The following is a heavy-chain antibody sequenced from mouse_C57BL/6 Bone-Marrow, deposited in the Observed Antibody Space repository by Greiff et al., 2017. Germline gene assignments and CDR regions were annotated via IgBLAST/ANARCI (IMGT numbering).Heavy chain of an antibody. CDR1: GFTFSSYA. D-gene: IGHD3-2*02. J-gene: IGHJ3*01. V-gene: IGHV5-9-1*02. Sequence: DVMLVESGEGLVKPGGSLKLSCAASGFTFSSYAMSWVRQTPEKRLEWVAYISSGGDYIYYADTVKGRFTISRDNARNTLYLQMSSLKSEDTAMYYCTREGRDSSGYGFAYWGQGTLVTVSA. CDR2: ISSGGDYI. CDR3: TREGRDSSGYGFAY.